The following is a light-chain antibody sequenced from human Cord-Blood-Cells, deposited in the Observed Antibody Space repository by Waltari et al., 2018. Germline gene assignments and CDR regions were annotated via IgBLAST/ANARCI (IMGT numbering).Light chain of an antibody. CDR1: SSAVGGYNY. CDR3: SSYTSSSVV. CDR2: EVS. Sequence: QSALTQPASVSGSPGPSITISCPGTSSAVGGYNYFSWYQQHPGKAPKRMIYEVSNRPSGVSNRFSGSKSGNTASLTISGLQAEDEADYYCSSYTSSSVVFGGGTKLTVL. J-gene: IGLJ2*01. V-gene: IGLV2-14*01.